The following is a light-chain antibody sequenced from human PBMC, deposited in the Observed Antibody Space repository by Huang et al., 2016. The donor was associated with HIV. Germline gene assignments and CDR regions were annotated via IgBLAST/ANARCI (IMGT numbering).Light chain of an antibody. CDR2: DTS. CDR3: QQRSSGVT. J-gene: IGKJ4*01. V-gene: IGKV3-11*01. Sequence: IVLTQSPATLSWYPGERVTLACRASQSVGKYIAWYQQHPGKSPKLLIYDTSKRATGTPVRFSGGGSGTDFTLAISSRESEDFAIYYCQQRSSGVTFGGGTKVQVK. CDR1: QSVGKY.